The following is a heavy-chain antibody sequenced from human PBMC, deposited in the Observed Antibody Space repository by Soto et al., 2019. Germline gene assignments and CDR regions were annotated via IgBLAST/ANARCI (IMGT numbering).Heavy chain of an antibody. CDR2: ISWNSGSI. Sequence: ESVGGLVQPGRSLRLSCAASGFTFDDYAMHWVRQAPGKGLEWVSGISWNSGSIGYADSVKGRFTISRDNAKNSLYLQMNSLRAEDTALYYCAKYVHSAYYYIDVWGKGTTVTVSS. D-gene: IGHD1-1*01. J-gene: IGHJ6*03. CDR3: AKYVHSAYYYIDV. V-gene: IGHV3-9*01. CDR1: GFTFDDYA.